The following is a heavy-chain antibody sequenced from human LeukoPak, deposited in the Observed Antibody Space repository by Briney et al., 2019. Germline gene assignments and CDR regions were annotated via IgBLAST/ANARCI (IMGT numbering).Heavy chain of an antibody. CDR1: GGSVSSSSYY. CDR3: ARHRSYYGSGSYLFWFDP. V-gene: IGHV4-39*01. Sequence: SETLSLTCTVSGGSVSSSSYYWGWIRQPPGKGLEWIGSIYYSGSTYYNPSLKSRVTISVDTSKNQFSLKLSSVTAADTAVYYCARHRSYYGSGSYLFWFDPWGQGTLVTVSS. CDR2: IYYSGST. D-gene: IGHD3-10*01. J-gene: IGHJ5*02.